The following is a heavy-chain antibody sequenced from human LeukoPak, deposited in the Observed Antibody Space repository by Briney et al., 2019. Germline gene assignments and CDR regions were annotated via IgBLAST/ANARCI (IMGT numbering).Heavy chain of an antibody. CDR2: MNPNSGNT. CDR1: GYTFTSYD. D-gene: IGHD3-10*01. Sequence: ASVKVSCKASGYTFTSYDINWVRQATGQGLEWMGWMNPNSGNTGYAQKFQGRVTITRNTSISTAYMELSSLRSEDTAVYYCAKDQTYGSGSYFDYWGQGTLVTVSS. CDR3: AKDQTYGSGSYFDY. J-gene: IGHJ4*02. V-gene: IGHV1-8*03.